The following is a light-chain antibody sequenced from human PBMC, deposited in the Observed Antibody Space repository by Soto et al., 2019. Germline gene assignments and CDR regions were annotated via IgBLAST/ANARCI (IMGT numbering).Light chain of an antibody. CDR3: SSYTSSSPDV. J-gene: IGLJ1*01. CDR1: SSDVGGYNY. V-gene: IGLV2-14*01. Sequence: QSALTQPASVSGSPGQSITISCTGTSSDVGGYNYVSWYQQHPGKAPKLMIYDVSNRPSGVSNRFSGSKSGNTSSLTISGLQAEDEADYYCSSYTSSSPDVFCTGTKLTVL. CDR2: DVS.